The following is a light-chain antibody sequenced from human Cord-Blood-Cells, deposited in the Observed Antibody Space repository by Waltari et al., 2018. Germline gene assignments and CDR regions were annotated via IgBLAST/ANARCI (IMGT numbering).Light chain of an antibody. CDR1: SSDAGGYNY. J-gene: IGLJ1*01. CDR3: SSYTSSSTLYV. Sequence: QTAPTQPAYASGSPGHTITISCTGTSSDAGGYNYVSWYQQHPVKAPKLMIYEVSNRPSGVSNRFSGSKSGNTASLTISGLQAEDEADYYCSSYTSSSTLYVFGTGTKVTVL. CDR2: EVS. V-gene: IGLV2-14*01.